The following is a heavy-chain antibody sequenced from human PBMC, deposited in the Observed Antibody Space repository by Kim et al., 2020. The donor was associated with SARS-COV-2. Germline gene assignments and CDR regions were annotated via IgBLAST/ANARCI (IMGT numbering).Heavy chain of an antibody. CDR3: VGAVATGTGRGYCDS. D-gene: IGHD1-7*01. J-gene: IGHJ5*01. CDR2: VYHSGDS. Sequence: SETLSLTCSVSGGSTNTASYYWGWVRQTPGRGLEWIGSVYHSGDSFYNPSLGCRLTISLDMSENLFSLKITSMTAADTAPYHCVGAVATGTGRGYCDSWG. V-gene: IGHV4-39*01. CDR1: GGSTNTASYY.